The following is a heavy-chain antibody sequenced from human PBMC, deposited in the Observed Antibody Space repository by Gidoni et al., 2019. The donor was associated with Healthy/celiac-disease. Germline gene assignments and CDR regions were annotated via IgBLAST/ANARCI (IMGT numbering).Heavy chain of an antibody. CDR2: IYYSGST. D-gene: IGHD1-20*01. CDR1: GGSISSYY. J-gene: IGHJ5*02. CDR3: ASNARITANGGWFDP. V-gene: IGHV4-59*01. Sequence: QVQLQESGPGLVKPSETLSLTCTVSGGSISSYYWSWIRQPPGKGLEWIGYIYYSGSTNYNPSLKSRVTISVDTSKNQFSLKLSSVTAADTAVYYCASNARITANGGWFDPWGQGTLVTVSS.